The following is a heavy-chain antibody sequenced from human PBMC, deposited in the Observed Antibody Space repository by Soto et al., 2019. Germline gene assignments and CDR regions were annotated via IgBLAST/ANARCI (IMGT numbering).Heavy chain of an antibody. CDR1: GYTFTSYY. V-gene: IGHV1-46*01. CDR2: INPSGGST. Sequence: ASVKVSCKASGYTFTSYYMHWVRQAPGQGLEWMGIINPSGGSTSYAQKFQGRVTMTRDTSTSTVYMELSSLRSEDTAVYYCARVDTAMVKSFSKYYYYGMDVWGQGTTVTVSS. CDR3: ARVDTAMVKSFSKYYYYGMDV. D-gene: IGHD5-18*01. J-gene: IGHJ6*02.